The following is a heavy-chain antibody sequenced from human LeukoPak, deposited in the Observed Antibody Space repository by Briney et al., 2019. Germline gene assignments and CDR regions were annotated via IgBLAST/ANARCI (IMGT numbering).Heavy chain of an antibody. D-gene: IGHD5-12*01. CDR3: TPEDIVATIAGDY. V-gene: IGHV3-15*01. Sequence: GGSLRLSCAASGFTFSNAWMSWVRQAPGKGREWGGRIKSKTDGGTTDYAAPVKGRFTISRDDSKNTLYLQMNSLKTEDTAVYYCTPEDIVATIAGDYWGQGTLVTVSS. J-gene: IGHJ4*02. CDR1: GFTFSNAW. CDR2: IKSKTDGGTT.